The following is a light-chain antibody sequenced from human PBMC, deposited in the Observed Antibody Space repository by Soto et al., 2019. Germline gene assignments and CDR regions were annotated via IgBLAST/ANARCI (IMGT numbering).Light chain of an antibody. CDR3: QQYDNSPIT. V-gene: IGKV3-20*01. CDR1: QSVSSSY. CDR2: GAS. Sequence: EIVFTQSRGTLSLSPGERATLSCRASQSVSSSYLAWYQQKPGQAPRLLIYGASSRATGIPDRFSGSGSGTDFTLTISRLGPEDFAVYYCQQYDNSPITFGQGTRLEI. J-gene: IGKJ5*01.